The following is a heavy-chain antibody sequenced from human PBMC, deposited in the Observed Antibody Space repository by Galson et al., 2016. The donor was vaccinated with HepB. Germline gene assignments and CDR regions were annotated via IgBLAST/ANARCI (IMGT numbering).Heavy chain of an antibody. CDR1: GFSVSGKY. J-gene: IGHJ3*02. CDR3: EGYSDPFDI. D-gene: IGHD3-22*01. CDR2: IFSGDAT. Sequence: SLRLSCAASGFSVSGKYMSRARQAPGKGLEWVSAIFSGDATYYRDSVKGRFTTSRDTSKNTLYLQMNNLRAEDTAIYYCEGYSDPFDIWGQGAPVTVSS. V-gene: IGHV3-53*01.